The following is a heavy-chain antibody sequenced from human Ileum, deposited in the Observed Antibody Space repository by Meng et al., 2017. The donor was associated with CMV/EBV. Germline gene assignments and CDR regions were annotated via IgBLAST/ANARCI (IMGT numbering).Heavy chain of an antibody. CDR1: GFTFSSYA. V-gene: IGHV3-64*02. Sequence: GGSLRLSCAASGFTFSSYAMHWVRQAPGKGLEYVSAISSNGGSTYYADSVKGRFTISRDNSKNTLYLQMGSLRAEDMAVYYCARAHEGYYYYYGMDVWGQRTTVTVSS. CDR2: ISSNGGST. J-gene: IGHJ6*02. CDR3: ARAHEGYYYYYGMDV.